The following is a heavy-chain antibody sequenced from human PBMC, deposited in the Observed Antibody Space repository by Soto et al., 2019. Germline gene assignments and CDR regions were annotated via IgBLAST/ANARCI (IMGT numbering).Heavy chain of an antibody. CDR1: GFTFSSYA. CDR2: ISGSGGST. D-gene: IGHD3-22*01. Sequence: GGSLRLSCSASGFTFSSYAMSWVRQAPGKGLKWVSAISGSGGSTYYADSVKGRFTISRDNSKNTLYLQMNSLRAEDTAVYYCAKDPGYDSSNDYWGQGTLVTVSS. CDR3: AKDPGYDSSNDY. J-gene: IGHJ4*02. V-gene: IGHV3-23*01.